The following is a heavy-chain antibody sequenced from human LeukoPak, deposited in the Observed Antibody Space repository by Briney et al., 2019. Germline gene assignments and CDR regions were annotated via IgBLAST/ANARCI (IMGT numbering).Heavy chain of an antibody. Sequence: GGSLRLSCAASGFTFSSYAMHWVRQAPGKGLEWVAVISYDGSNKYYADSVKGRFTISRDNSKHTLYLQMNSLRAEDTVVYYCARDQTRYGENWFDPWGQGTLVTVSS. J-gene: IGHJ5*02. V-gene: IGHV3-30-3*01. CDR3: ARDQTRYGENWFDP. D-gene: IGHD4-17*01. CDR2: ISYDGSNK. CDR1: GFTFSSYA.